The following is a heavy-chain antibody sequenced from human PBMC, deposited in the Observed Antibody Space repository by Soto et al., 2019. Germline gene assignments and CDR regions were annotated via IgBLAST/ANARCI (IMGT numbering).Heavy chain of an antibody. CDR2: IYYSGST. D-gene: IGHD2-15*01. V-gene: IGHV4-59*08. J-gene: IGHJ4*02. CDR3: ARRYGGTFDY. Sequence: QVQLQESGPGLVKPSETLSLTCTVSGGSISSYYWSWIRQPPGKGLEWIGYIYYSGSTNYNPSLKIGVTIPVATSTNHSPLKLSSVTAADTAVYYCARRYGGTFDYWGQGTLVTVSS. CDR1: GGSISSYY.